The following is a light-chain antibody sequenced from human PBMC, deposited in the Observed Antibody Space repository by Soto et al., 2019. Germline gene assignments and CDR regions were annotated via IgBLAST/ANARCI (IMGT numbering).Light chain of an antibody. V-gene: IGLV2-14*01. CDR3: SSYTGSSTLVV. Sequence: QSALTQPASVSGSPGQSITISCTGTSSDVGGYNYVSWYQQHPGKAPKLMIYDVSNRPSGVSNRFSGSKSGNTASLTISGRQAEDEADYYCSSYTGSSTLVVFGGGTKLTVL. CDR1: SSDVGGYNY. CDR2: DVS. J-gene: IGLJ2*01.